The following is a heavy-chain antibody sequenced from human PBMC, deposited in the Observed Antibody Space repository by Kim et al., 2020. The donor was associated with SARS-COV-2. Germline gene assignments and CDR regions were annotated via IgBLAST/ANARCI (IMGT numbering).Heavy chain of an antibody. CDR3: ARGHGYYYYYGMDV. Sequence: SETLSLTCAVYGGSFSGYYWSWIRQPPGKGLEWIGEINHSGSTNYNPSLKSRVTISVDTSKNQFSLKLSSVTAADTAVYYCARGHGYYYYYGMDVWGQGTTVTVSS. J-gene: IGHJ6*02. V-gene: IGHV4-34*01. CDR2: INHSGST. CDR1: GGSFSGYY.